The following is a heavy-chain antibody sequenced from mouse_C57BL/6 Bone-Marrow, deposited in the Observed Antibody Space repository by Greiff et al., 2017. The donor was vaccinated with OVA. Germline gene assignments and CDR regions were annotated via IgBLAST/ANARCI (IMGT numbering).Heavy chain of an antibody. CDR1: GFTFSSYA. J-gene: IGHJ4*01. V-gene: IGHV5-4*01. Sequence: EVMLVESGGGLVKPGGSLKLPCAASGFTFSSYAMSWVRQTPEKRLEWVATISDGGSYTYYPDNVKGRFTISRDNAKNNLYLQMSHLKSEDTAMYYCARDVYGSNYYAMDYWGQGTSVTVSS. CDR3: ARDVYGSNYYAMDY. CDR2: ISDGGSYT. D-gene: IGHD1-1*01.